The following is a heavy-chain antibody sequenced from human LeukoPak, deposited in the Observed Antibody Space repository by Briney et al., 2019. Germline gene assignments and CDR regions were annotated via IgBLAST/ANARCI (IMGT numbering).Heavy chain of an antibody. J-gene: IGHJ4*02. CDR1: GFTFDDYA. V-gene: IGHV3-9*01. CDR3: AKGYGSGSYYPYYFAY. CDR2: ISWNSGSI. Sequence: PGRSLRLSCAASGFTFDDYAMQWVRQAPGKGLEWVSGISWNSGSIGYADSVKGRFTISRDNAKNSLYLQMNSLRAEDTALYYCAKGYGSGSYYPYYFAYWGQGTLVTVSS. D-gene: IGHD3-10*01.